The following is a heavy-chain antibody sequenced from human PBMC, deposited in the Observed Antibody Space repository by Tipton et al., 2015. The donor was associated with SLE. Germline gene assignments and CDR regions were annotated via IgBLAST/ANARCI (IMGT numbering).Heavy chain of an antibody. CDR2: INHSGST. J-gene: IGHJ6*03. V-gene: IGHV4-34*01. CDR3: ARVSGSYLYYYYYYYMDA. CDR1: GGSFSGYY. D-gene: IGHD1-26*01. Sequence: TLSLTCAVYGGSFSGYYWSWIRQPPGKGLEWIGEINHSGSTNYNPSLKSRVTISVDTSKNQFSLKLSSVTAADTAVYFCARVSGSYLYYYYYYYMDAWGKGTPVPVSS.